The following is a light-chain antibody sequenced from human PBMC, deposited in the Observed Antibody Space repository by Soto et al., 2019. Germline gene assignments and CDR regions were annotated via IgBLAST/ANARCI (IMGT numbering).Light chain of an antibody. CDR1: SSDVGSYNL. CDR2: EGS. J-gene: IGLJ2*01. CDR3: CSYAGSSPV. V-gene: IGLV2-23*01. Sequence: QSALTQPASVSGSPGQSITISCTGTSSDVGSYNLVSWYQQHPGKGPKLMIYEGSKRRSGVSNRFSGSKSGNTASLTISGLQAEDEADYYCCSYAGSSPVFGGGTKLTVL.